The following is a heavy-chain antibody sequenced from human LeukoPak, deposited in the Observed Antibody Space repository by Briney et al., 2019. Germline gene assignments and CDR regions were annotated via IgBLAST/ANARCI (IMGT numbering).Heavy chain of an antibody. V-gene: IGHV5-51*01. CDR3: ARSQFYYDNSGSDY. J-gene: IGHJ4*02. D-gene: IGHD3-22*01. CDR1: GYDFTNYW. Sequence: GESLKISCKGSGYDFTNYWIGWVRQMPGKGLEWMGIIQPGDSDTRYSPSFEGQVTISTDKSISTAYLQWSSLKASDTAVYYCARSQFYYDNSGSDYWGQGTLVTVSS. CDR2: IQPGDSDT.